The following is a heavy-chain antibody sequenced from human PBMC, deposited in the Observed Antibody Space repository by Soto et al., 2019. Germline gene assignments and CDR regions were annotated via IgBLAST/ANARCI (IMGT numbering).Heavy chain of an antibody. CDR1: GGSINNYY. V-gene: IGHV4-59*01. CDR2: IYYSGST. D-gene: IGHD5-18*01. CDR3: TRGYTNFDY. J-gene: IGHJ4*01. Sequence: QVQLQESGPGLVKPSETLSLTCTVSGGSINNYYWSWIRQPPGKGLEWIGHIYYSGSTNYNPSLKSRVTVSVDTSKRQFSLRLTSVATADTAVYYCTRGYTNFDYWGHGTLVTVSS.